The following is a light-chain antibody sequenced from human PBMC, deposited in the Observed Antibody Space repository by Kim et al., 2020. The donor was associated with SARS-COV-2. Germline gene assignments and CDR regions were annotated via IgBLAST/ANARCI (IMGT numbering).Light chain of an antibody. CDR1: STDVGGYNY. CDR3: TSYTSSSPVV. J-gene: IGLJ2*01. CDR2: DVS. Sequence: QSALTQPASVSGSPGQSITISCTGTSTDVGGYNYVSWYQQHPGTAPKLIIYDVSKRPSGVSNRFSGSKSGTTASLTISGLQAEDEADYYCTSYTSSSPVVFGGGTQLTVL. V-gene: IGLV2-14*01.